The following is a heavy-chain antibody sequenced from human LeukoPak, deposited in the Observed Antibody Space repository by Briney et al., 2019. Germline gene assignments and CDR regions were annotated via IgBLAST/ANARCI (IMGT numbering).Heavy chain of an antibody. D-gene: IGHD2-2*01. V-gene: IGHV3-53*01. J-gene: IGHJ4*02. CDR1: GLTVSSNY. CDR2: MYPGGST. CDR3: AACPHGPDYSHR. Sequence: PGGSLRLSCAASGLTVSSNYMSWVRQAPGKGLEWVSVMYPGGSTYYADSVKGRFTISRDNSKNTVFLRMSSLRAEDTAIYFCAACPHGPDYSHRWGQGTPVTISS.